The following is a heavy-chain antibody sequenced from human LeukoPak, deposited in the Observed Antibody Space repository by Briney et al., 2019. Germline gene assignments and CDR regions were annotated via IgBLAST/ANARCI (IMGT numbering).Heavy chain of an antibody. J-gene: IGHJ3*02. CDR1: GGSISSGNW. V-gene: IGHV4-4*02. CDR3: ARVRNSGDYGDDAFDI. D-gene: IGHD4-17*01. CDR2: IYHSGST. Sequence: PSGTLSLTCAVSGGSISSGNWWSWVRQPPGKGLEWIGEIYHSGSTNYNPSLKSRVTISVDKSKNQFSLKLSSVTAADTAVYYCARVRNSGDYGDDAFDIWGQGTMVTVSS.